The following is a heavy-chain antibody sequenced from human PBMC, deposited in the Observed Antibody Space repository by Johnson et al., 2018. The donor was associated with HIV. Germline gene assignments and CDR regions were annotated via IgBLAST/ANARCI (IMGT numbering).Heavy chain of an antibody. V-gene: IGHV3-30-3*01. J-gene: IGHJ3*02. CDR3: ARDYYDSSGYHHAFDI. CDR1: GFTFSRYA. Sequence: VQLVESGGGVVQPGRSLRLSCAASGFTFSRYAMHWVRQVPGKGLEWVAVISYDGSNKYYADSVKGRFTISRDNSKNTVYLQMNSLRAEDTAVYYCARDYYDSSGYHHAFDIWGQGTMVTVSS. D-gene: IGHD3-22*01. CDR2: ISYDGSNK.